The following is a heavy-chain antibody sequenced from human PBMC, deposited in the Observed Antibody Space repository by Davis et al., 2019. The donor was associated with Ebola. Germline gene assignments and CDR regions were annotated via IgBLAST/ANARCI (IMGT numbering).Heavy chain of an antibody. CDR3: TTTTDAFDI. D-gene: IGHD5-24*01. CDR1: GFTFSSYS. Sequence: GESLKISCAASGFTFSSYSMNWVRQAPGKGLEWVSSIGNSGRTIYYADSVKGRFTISRDDSKNTAYLQMNSLKTEDTAAYYCTTTTDAFDIWGQGTMVTVSS. V-gene: IGHV3-48*01. J-gene: IGHJ3*02. CDR2: IGNSGRTI.